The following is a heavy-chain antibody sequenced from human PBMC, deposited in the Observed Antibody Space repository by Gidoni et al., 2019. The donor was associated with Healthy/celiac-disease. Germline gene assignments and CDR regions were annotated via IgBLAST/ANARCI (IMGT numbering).Heavy chain of an antibody. CDR3: ARGPPYCSSTSCYLALDY. D-gene: IGHD2-2*01. V-gene: IGHV1-69*01. Sequence: QVQLVQSGAEVKKPGSSVKVSCKASGCTFSRYAISWVRQAPGQGLEWMGGIIPIFGTANYAQKFQGRVTITADESTSTAYMELSSLRSEDTAVYYCARGPPYCSSTSCYLALDYWGQGTLVTVSS. CDR2: IIPIFGTA. J-gene: IGHJ4*02. CDR1: GCTFSRYA.